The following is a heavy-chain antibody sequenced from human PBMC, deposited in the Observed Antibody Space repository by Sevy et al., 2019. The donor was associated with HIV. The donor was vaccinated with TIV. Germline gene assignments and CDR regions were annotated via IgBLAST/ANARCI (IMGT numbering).Heavy chain of an antibody. CDR3: AKTIAAAGTAYYFDY. J-gene: IGHJ4*02. CDR1: GFMFSTYA. CDR2: ISGSGDST. Sequence: GGSLRLSCAASGFMFSTYAMNWVRQAPGKGLDWVSSISGSGDSTYYAESVKGRFTISRDNSKNTLYLQMNSLRAEDTAVYYCAKTIAAAGTAYYFDYWGQGTLVTVSS. D-gene: IGHD6-13*01. V-gene: IGHV3-23*01.